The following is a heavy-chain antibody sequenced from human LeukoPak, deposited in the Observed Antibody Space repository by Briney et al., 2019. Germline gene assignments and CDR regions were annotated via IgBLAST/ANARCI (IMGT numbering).Heavy chain of an antibody. V-gene: IGHV3-66*01. J-gene: IGHJ4*02. CDR1: GFTVSSNY. CDR2: IYSGGST. CDR3: ATPRGYYEMGILDY. Sequence: PGGSLRLSCAASGFTVSSNYMSWVRQAPGKGLEWVSVIYSGGSTYYADSVKGRFTISRDNSKNTLYLQMNSLRAEDTAVYYCATPRGYYEMGILDYWGQGTLVTVSS. D-gene: IGHD1-26*01.